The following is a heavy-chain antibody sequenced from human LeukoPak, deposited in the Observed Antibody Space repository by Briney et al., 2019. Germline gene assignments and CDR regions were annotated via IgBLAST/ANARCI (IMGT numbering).Heavy chain of an antibody. CDR2: ISGSGGST. Sequence: GGSLRLSCAASGFTFSSYAMSWVRQAPGKGLEWVSAISGSGGSTYYADSVKGRFTISRDNSKNTLYLQMNSLRAEDTAVYYCAKGDYCSGGRCLPSAYVYFDYWGQGTLVTVSS. CDR1: GFTFSSYA. CDR3: AKGDYCSGGRCLPSAYVYFDY. D-gene: IGHD2-15*01. J-gene: IGHJ4*02. V-gene: IGHV3-23*01.